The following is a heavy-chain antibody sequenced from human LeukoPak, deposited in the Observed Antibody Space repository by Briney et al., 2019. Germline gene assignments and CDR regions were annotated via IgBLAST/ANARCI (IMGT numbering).Heavy chain of an antibody. CDR1: GCRFTSYW. D-gene: IGHD6-13*01. J-gene: IGHJ6*03. Sequence: GGSLQISCQGSGCRFTSYWIGWARQMRGKGLEWMGIIYPGHPDARYSPSCQGHVTISADKSISTAYLQWSSLKASDTAMYYCARHQRMAAADYCYYYMDVWGKGTTVTVSS. V-gene: IGHV5-51*01. CDR3: ARHQRMAAADYCYYYMDV. CDR2: IYPGHPDA.